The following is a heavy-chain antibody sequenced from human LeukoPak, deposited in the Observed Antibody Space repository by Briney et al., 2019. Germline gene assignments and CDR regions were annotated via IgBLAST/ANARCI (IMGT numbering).Heavy chain of an antibody. J-gene: IGHJ4*02. D-gene: IGHD4-17*01. CDR2: IIPIFGTA. Sequence: ASVKVSCKGSGGIFSSYAISWVRQAPGHGLEWMGGIIPIFGTANYAQKFQGRVTITADKSTSTAYMELRSLRSDDTAVYYCARDGAVGYGDYGFDYWGQGTLVTVSS. CDR3: ARDGAVGYGDYGFDY. CDR1: GGIFSSYA. V-gene: IGHV1-69*06.